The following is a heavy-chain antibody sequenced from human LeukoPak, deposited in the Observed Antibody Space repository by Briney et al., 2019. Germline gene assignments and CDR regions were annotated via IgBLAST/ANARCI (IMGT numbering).Heavy chain of an antibody. Sequence: GGSLRLSCAASGFDFSFHNMNWVRQAPGKGLVWISRINSDGSTTNYADSVNGRFTISRDNAKDSLYLQMNSLRVEDTAVYYCLRGDRRDYWGQGTLVTVSS. CDR2: INSDGSTT. CDR3: LRGDRRDY. V-gene: IGHV3-74*01. CDR1: GFDFSFHN. J-gene: IGHJ4*02.